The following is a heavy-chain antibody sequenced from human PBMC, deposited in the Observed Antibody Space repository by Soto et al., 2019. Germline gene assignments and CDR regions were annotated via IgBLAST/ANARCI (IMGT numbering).Heavy chain of an antibody. CDR3: ARSSCSSTSCYHNWFDP. CDR1: GFTFSSYG. CDR2: IWYDGSNK. D-gene: IGHD2-2*01. V-gene: IGHV3-33*01. Sequence: GGSLRLSCAASGFTFSSYGMHWVRQAPGKGLEWVAVIWYDGSNKYYADSVKGRFTISRDNSKNTLYLQMNSLRAEDTAVYYCARSSCSSTSCYHNWFDPWGQGTLVTVSS. J-gene: IGHJ5*02.